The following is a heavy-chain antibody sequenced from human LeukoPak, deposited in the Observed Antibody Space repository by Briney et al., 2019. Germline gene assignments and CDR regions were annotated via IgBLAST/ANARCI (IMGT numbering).Heavy chain of an antibody. CDR2: ISGSNGNT. V-gene: IGHV1-18*01. Sequence: ASVKLSCKPSGFSPTGYGMSWVRQAPGKGPEGLEWISGSNGNTNYAQKFQGRVTLTTDTSTSTAYMELRSLRSDDTAVYYCARSGRGTYYYFDWWGQGTLVTVSS. CDR1: GFSPTGYG. J-gene: IGHJ4*02. D-gene: IGHD3-10*01. CDR3: ARSGRGTYYYFDW.